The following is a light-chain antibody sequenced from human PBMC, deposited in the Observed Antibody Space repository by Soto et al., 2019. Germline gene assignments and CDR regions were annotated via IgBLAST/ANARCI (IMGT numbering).Light chain of an antibody. V-gene: IGLV2-14*02. J-gene: IGLJ1*01. Sequence: QSVLTQPASVSGSPGQSITISCSRTGSDVGSYNRVSWHQQNPAKAPKLIISEVSNRPSGVSDRFSGSKSGNTASLTISGLQPEDKADYYCTSFTSSTSYVLGTGTKVTVL. CDR2: EVS. CDR1: GSDVGSYNR. CDR3: TSFTSSTSYV.